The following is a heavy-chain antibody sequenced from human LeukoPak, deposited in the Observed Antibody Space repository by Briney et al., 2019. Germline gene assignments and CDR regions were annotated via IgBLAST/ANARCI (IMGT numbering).Heavy chain of an antibody. V-gene: IGHV4-39*01. CDR3: ARHLAFDAFDI. Sequence: SETLSLTCTVSGGSISSGRYYWGWIRQPPGKGLEWIGSIYYSGNTYYNPSLKSRVTISVDTSKNRFSLKLSSVTAADTAVYYCARHLAFDAFDIWGQGTLVTVSP. CDR1: GGSISSGRYY. J-gene: IGHJ3*02. CDR2: IYYSGNT.